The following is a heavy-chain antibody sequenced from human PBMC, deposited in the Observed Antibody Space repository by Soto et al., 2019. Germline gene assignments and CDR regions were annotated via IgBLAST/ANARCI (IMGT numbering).Heavy chain of an antibody. CDR1: GYSFTSYW. D-gene: IGHD5-12*01. CDR3: ARGLAGYDPHYYYYGMDV. Sequence: PGESLKISCKGSGYSFTSYWISWVRQMPGKGLEWMGRIDPSDSYTNYSPSFQGHVTISADKSISTAYLQWSSLKASDTAMYYCARGLAGYDPHYYYYGMDVWGQGTTVTAP. J-gene: IGHJ6*02. CDR2: IDPSDSYT. V-gene: IGHV5-10-1*01.